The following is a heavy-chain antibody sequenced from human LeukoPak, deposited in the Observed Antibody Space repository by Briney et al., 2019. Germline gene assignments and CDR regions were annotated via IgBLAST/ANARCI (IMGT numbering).Heavy chain of an antibody. V-gene: IGHV3-30*03. CDR1: GFTFSGYS. J-gene: IGHJ3*02. CDR3: AREDSSGWYVKAFDI. D-gene: IGHD6-19*01. Sequence: GGSLRLSCAASGFTFSGYSVNWVRQAPGKGLEWVAVISYDGSNKYYADSVKGRFTISRDNSKNTLYLQMNSLRAEDTAVYYCAREDSSGWYVKAFDIWGQGTMVTVSS. CDR2: ISYDGSNK.